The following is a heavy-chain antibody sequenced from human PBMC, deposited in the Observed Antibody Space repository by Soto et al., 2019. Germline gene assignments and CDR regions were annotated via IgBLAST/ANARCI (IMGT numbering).Heavy chain of an antibody. Sequence: SETLSLTCAVYGGSFSGYYWSWIRQPPGKGLEWIGEINHSGSTNYNPSLKSRVTISVDTSKNQFSLKLSSVTAADTAVYYCARGSGSWYVYYYYGMDVWGQGTTVTVSS. CDR1: GGSFSGYY. V-gene: IGHV4-34*01. CDR2: INHSGST. D-gene: IGHD6-13*01. CDR3: ARGSGSWYVYYYYGMDV. J-gene: IGHJ6*02.